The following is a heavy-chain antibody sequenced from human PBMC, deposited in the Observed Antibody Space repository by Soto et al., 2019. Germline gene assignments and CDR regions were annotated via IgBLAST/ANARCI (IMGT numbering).Heavy chain of an antibody. CDR3: AREGFRGAMSYYGTDV. CDR1: GFTFSSYW. D-gene: IGHD3-16*01. CDR2: IKQDGSEK. V-gene: IGHV3-7*04. Sequence: EVQLVESGGGLVQPGGSLRLSCAASGFTFSSYWMSWVRQAPGKGPEWVANIKQDGSEKYYVDSVKGRFTISRDNAKNSLYLQMNSLRAEDTAVYYCAREGFRGAMSYYGTDVWGPGTTVTVSS. J-gene: IGHJ6*02.